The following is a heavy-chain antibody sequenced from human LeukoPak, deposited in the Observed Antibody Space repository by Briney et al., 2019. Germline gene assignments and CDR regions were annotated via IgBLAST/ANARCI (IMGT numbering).Heavy chain of an antibody. CDR2: ISSSSSYI. CDR1: GVSISSSN. J-gene: IGHJ3*02. D-gene: IGHD3-22*01. Sequence: ETLSPTCTVSGVSISSSNSYWGWIRQPPGKGLEWVSSISSSSSYIYYADSVKGRFTISRDNAKNSLYLQMNSLRAEDTAVYYCARVYYYDSSGYYTDAFDIWGQGTMVTVSS. CDR3: ARVYYYDSSGYYTDAFDI. V-gene: IGHV3-21*01.